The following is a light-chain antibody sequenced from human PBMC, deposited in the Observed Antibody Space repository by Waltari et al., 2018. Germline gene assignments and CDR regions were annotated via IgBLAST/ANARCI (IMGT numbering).Light chain of an antibody. CDR2: LGS. J-gene: IGKJ2*01. Sequence: SLLCSYGYNYLDGCLEKPGQSPQRVIYLGSRRGSGVPDRFSGSGSGTDFTLKSSRVEAEYVGVYFCMQSLQARRTYGQGTRLEIK. CDR3: MQSLQARRT. V-gene: IGKV2-28*01. CDR1: SLLCSYGYNY.